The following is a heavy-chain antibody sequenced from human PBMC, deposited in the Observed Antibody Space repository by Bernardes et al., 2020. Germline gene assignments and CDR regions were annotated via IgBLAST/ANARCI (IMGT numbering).Heavy chain of an antibody. CDR2: INPNSGGT. J-gene: IGHJ6*02. D-gene: IGHD4-17*01. CDR1: GYTFTGYY. CDR3: ARELSYGDRGYGMDV. V-gene: IGHV1-2*04. Sequence: ASVKVSCKASGYTFTGYYMHWVRQAPGQGLEWMGWINPNSGGTNYAQKFQGWVTMTRDTSISTAYMELSRLRSDDTAVYYCARELSYGDRGYGMDVWGQGTTVTVSS.